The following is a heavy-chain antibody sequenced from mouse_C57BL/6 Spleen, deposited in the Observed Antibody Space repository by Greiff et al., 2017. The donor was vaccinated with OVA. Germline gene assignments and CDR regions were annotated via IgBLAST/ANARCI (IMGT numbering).Heavy chain of an antibody. CDR2: ISYDGSN. CDR1: GYSITSGYY. CDR3: ARTSRGAMDY. J-gene: IGHJ4*01. V-gene: IGHV3-6*01. Sequence: EVKLQESGPGLVKPSQSLSLTCSVTGYSITSGYYWNWIRQFPGNKLEWMGYISYDGSNNYNPSLKNRISITRDTSKNQFFLKLNYVTTEDTATYYCARTSRGAMDYWGQGTSVTVSS.